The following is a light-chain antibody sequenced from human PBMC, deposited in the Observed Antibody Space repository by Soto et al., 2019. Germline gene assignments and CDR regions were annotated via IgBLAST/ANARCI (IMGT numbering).Light chain of an antibody. V-gene: IGKV1-6*02. CDR2: AAS. CDR1: QGIRND. J-gene: IGKJ1*01. CDR3: LQDYNYPRT. Sequence: AIQMTQSPSSLSASVGDRVTITCRASQGIRNDLGWYQQKPGKAPKLLIHAASTLEGGVPSRFSGSGSGTDFTLTISSLQPEHFATYYCLQDYNYPRTFGQGTKVDIK.